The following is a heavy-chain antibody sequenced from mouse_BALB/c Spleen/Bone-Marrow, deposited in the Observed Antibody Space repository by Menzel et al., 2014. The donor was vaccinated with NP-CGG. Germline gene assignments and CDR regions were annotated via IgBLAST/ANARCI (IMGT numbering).Heavy chain of an antibody. CDR3: ARVYGWYFDV. V-gene: IGHV5-6-3*01. Sequence: VQLQQSGGGLVKPGGSLKLSCAASGFTFSSYGMSWVRQTPDKRLELVATINNNGGSTYYPDSVKGQFTISRDNAKNTLYLQMSSLKSEDTAMYYCARVYGWYFDVWGAGTTVTVSS. D-gene: IGHD1-1*01. J-gene: IGHJ1*01. CDR2: INNNGGST. CDR1: GFTFSSYG.